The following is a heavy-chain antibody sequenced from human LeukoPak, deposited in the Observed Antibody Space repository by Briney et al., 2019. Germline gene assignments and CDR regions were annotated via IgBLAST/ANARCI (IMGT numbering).Heavy chain of an antibody. CDR3: ARDGVAGRSDAFDL. CDR1: GYTFTDYY. CDR2: IGPKSADT. D-gene: IGHD6-19*01. J-gene: IGHJ3*01. V-gene: IGHV1-2*02. Sequence: ASVKVSCKASGYTFTDYYIRWVRQAPGQGLEWMTYIGPKSADTHYAQKFQGRVTMTLDTPISTAYMELKWLTADDMAVYYCARDGVAGRSDAFDLWGQGTMVTVSS.